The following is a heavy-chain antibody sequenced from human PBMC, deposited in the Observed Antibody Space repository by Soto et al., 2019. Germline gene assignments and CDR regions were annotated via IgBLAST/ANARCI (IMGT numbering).Heavy chain of an antibody. CDR3: ARDRPDNSNSFDAFDI. J-gene: IGHJ3*02. V-gene: IGHV4-61*01. Sequence: SETLSLTCAVSGGSVSRGSHYWSWIRQPPGRGLEWIAYISYTGTTDYNPSLKSRVTISLDMSKNQLSLRLDSVTAADTAVYYCARDRPDNSNSFDAFDIWGQGTMVTVSS. D-gene: IGHD1-20*01. CDR1: GGSVSRGSHY. CDR2: ISYTGTT.